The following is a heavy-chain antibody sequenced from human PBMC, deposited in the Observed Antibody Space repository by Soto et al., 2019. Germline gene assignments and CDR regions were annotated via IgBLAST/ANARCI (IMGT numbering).Heavy chain of an antibody. V-gene: IGHV4-34*01. Sequence: SETLSLTCTVYGGSFSGYYWSWIRQPPGKGLEWIGEINHSGSTNYNPSLKSRVTISVDTSKNQFSLKLSSVTAADTAVYYCASAYYGSGKGWFDPWGQGTLVTVS. CDR1: GGSFSGYY. J-gene: IGHJ5*02. D-gene: IGHD3-10*01. CDR3: ASAYYGSGKGWFDP. CDR2: INHSGST.